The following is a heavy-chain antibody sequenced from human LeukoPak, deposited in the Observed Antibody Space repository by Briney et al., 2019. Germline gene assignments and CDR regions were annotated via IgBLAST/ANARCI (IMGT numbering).Heavy chain of an antibody. D-gene: IGHD3-10*01. CDR1: GFTFSSHY. V-gene: IGHV3-7*03. CDR3: SRHGGGAFDS. CDR2: IKRDGSDT. Sequence: PGGSLRLSCAVSGFTFSSHYMSWVRQAPGKGLEWVAQIKRDGSDTNCVDSVKGRFTISRDNAKNSLYLQMNSLRAEDTALYYCSRHGGGAFDSWGQGTLVTVPS. J-gene: IGHJ4*02.